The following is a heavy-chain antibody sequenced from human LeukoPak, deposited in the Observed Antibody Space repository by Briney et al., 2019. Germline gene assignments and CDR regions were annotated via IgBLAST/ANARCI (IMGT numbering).Heavy chain of an antibody. CDR3: ARTQRELLATVTTGQHYFDY. CDR1: GGSISSGDYY. D-gene: IGHD4-17*01. CDR2: IYYSGST. Sequence: SQTLSLTCTVSGGSISSGDYYWSWIRQPPGKGLEWIGYIYYSGSTYYNPSLKSRVTISVDTSKNQFSLKLSSVTAADTAVYYCARTQRELLATVTTGQHYFDYWGQGTLVTVSS. J-gene: IGHJ4*02. V-gene: IGHV4-30-4*01.